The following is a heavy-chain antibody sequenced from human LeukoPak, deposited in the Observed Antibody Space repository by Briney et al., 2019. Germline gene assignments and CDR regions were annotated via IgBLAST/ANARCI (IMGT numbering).Heavy chain of an antibody. CDR2: INPNSGGT. Sequence: EASVKVSCKASGYTFTGYYMHWVRQAPGQGLEWMGRINPNSGGTNYAQKFQGRVTMTRDTSISTAYMELSRLRSDDAAGYYCARDPGQYCCGSVSPDYWGQGTLVTVST. CDR3: ARDPGQYCCGSVSPDY. D-gene: IGHD3-10*01. V-gene: IGHV1-2*06. CDR1: GYTFTGYY. J-gene: IGHJ4*02.